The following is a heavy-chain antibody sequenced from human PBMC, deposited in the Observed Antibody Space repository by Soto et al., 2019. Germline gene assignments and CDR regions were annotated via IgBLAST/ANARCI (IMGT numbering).Heavy chain of an antibody. Sequence: GGSLRLSCAASGFTFSTYAMNWVRQAPGKGLEWLSYIRTSPYSISHADSVKGRFTISRDDARNSVYLQMNSLRDEDTAVYYYVRDFYYSFDYWGQGAPVTVSS. D-gene: IGHD3-10*01. CDR1: GFTFSTYA. CDR3: VRDFYYSFDY. J-gene: IGHJ4*02. V-gene: IGHV3-48*02. CDR2: IRTSPYSI.